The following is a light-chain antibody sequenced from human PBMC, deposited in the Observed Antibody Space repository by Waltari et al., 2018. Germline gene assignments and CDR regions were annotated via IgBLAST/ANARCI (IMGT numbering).Light chain of an antibody. CDR2: KAS. V-gene: IGKV1-5*03. J-gene: IGKJ4*01. CDR1: QSISSW. Sequence: DIQMTQSTSSLSASIGDRVTFTCRASQSISSWLAWYQQKPGKAPKLLISKASTLESGVPSRFSSSGSATEFTLTISSLQPDDFATYYCQQHTSFSLTFGGGTTVEIK. CDR3: QQHTSFSLT.